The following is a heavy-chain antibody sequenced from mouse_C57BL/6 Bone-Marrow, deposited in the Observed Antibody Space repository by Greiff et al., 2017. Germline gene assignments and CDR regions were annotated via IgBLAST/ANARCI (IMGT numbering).Heavy chain of an antibody. CDR1: GFTFTDYY. CDR3: ARYPLYDYHWYFDV. Sequence: EVQLVESGGGLVQPGGSLSLSCAASGFTFTDYYMSWVRQPPGKALEWLGFIRNKANGYTTEYSASVKGRFTISRDNSQSILYLQKNALRAEDSATSYCARYPLYDYHWYFDVWGTGTTVTVSS. V-gene: IGHV7-3*01. CDR2: IRNKANGYTT. D-gene: IGHD2-4*01. J-gene: IGHJ1*03.